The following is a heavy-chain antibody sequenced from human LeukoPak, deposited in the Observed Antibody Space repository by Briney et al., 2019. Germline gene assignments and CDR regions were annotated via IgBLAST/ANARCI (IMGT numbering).Heavy chain of an antibody. V-gene: IGHV1-69*13. CDR1: GGTFSSYA. J-gene: IGHJ4*02. D-gene: IGHD5-12*01. Sequence: SVKVSCKASGGTFSSYAISWVRQAPGQGLEWMGGIIPIFGTANYAQKFQGRVTITADESTSTAYMELSSLRSEDTAVYYCARGPSSRYSGYDSAFDYWGQGTLVTVSS. CDR3: ARGPSSRYSGYDSAFDY. CDR2: IIPIFGTA.